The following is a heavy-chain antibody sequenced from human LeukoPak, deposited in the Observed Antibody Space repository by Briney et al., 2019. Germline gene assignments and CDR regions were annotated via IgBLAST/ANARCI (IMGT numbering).Heavy chain of an antibody. V-gene: IGHV3-30*02. J-gene: IGHJ4*02. CDR2: IHSDASNK. CDR3: ARGRSYGDY. CDR1: GFTFSTYG. Sequence: GGSLRLSCAASGFTFSTYGMHWVRQAPGKGLEWVTFIHSDASNKYYADSVKGRFTISRDNAKSSVYLQMNSLRAEDTAVYYCARGRSYGDYWGQGTLVTVSS. D-gene: IGHD1-26*01.